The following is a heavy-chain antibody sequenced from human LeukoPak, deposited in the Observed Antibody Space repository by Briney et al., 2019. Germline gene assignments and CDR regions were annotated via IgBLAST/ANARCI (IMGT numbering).Heavy chain of an antibody. D-gene: IGHD3-22*01. Sequence: HAGGSLRLSCAASGFTFSSYWMSWVRQSPGKGLEGVANINQDGSEKYYVDSVKGQFTISRDNATNSLYLKMNSLRAEDTAVYECAREGYDSSGYLSWDQGNLVIVSS. J-gene: IGHJ1*01. V-gene: IGHV3-7*01. CDR3: AREGYDSSGYLS. CDR1: GFTFSSYW. CDR2: INQDGSEK.